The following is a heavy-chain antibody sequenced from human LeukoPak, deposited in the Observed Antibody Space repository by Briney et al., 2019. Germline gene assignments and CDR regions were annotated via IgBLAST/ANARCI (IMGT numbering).Heavy chain of an antibody. V-gene: IGHV3-23*01. J-gene: IGHJ4*02. CDR1: GFSFSSYA. Sequence: PGGSLRLSCAASGFSFSSYAMSWVRQAPGKGLEWVSSISGSGGSTNYADSVKGRFTIFRDNSKNTLFLQMNSLRAEDTAVYYCAKDGGNNVVVVAALHYWGQGTLVTVSS. D-gene: IGHD2-15*01. CDR2: ISGSGGST. CDR3: AKDGGNNVVVVAALHY.